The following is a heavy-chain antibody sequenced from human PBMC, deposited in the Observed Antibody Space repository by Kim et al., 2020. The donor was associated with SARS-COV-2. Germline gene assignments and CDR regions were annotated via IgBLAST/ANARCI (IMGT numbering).Heavy chain of an antibody. J-gene: IGHJ6*03. CDR2: INHSGST. CDR1: GGSFSGYY. V-gene: IGHV4-34*01. CDR3: ARGQDRHYDFWSGYYHYYMDV. Sequence: SETLSLTCAVYGGSFSGYYWSWIRQPPGKGLEWIGEINHSGSTNYNLSLKSRVTISVDTSKNQFSLKLSSVTAADTAVYYCARGQDRHYDFWSGYYHYYMDVWGKGTTVTVSS. D-gene: IGHD3-3*01.